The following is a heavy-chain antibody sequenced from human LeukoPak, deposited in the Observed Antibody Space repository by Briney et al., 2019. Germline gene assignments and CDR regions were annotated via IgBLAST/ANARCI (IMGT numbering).Heavy chain of an antibody. V-gene: IGHV3-66*01. CDR2: IYSGGST. CDR1: GFTVSSNY. Sequence: GGSLRLSCAASGFTVSSNYMSWVRQAPGKGLEWVSVIYSGGSTYYADSVKGRFTISRDNSKNTLYLQMNSLRAEDTAVYYCARVFVGGATRFDYWGQGTLVTVSS. J-gene: IGHJ4*02. D-gene: IGHD1-26*01. CDR3: ARVFVGGATRFDY.